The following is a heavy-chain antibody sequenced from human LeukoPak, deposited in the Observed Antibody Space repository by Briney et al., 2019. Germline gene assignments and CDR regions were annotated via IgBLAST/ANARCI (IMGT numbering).Heavy chain of an antibody. J-gene: IGHJ4*02. CDR2: IYYSGST. CDR1: GGSISSGGYY. CDR3: AREYCSSTNCHLFDY. Sequence: PSQTLSLTCTVSGGSISSGGYYWSWIRQHPGKGLEWIGYIYYSGSTYYNPSLKSRVTISVDTSKNQFSLKLSSVTAADTAVYYCAREYCSSTNCHLFDYWGQGTLVTVSS. D-gene: IGHD2-2*01. V-gene: IGHV4-31*03.